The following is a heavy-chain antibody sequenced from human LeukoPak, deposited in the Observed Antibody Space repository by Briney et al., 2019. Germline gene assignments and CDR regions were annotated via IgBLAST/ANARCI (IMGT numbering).Heavy chain of an antibody. Sequence: SETLSLTCTVSGGSVSSGSYYWSWIRQPPGTGLGWIGYIYYSGSTNYNPSLKSRVTISVDTSKNQFSLKLSSVTAADTAVYYCARDKAVAGTGFDYWGQGTLVTVSS. J-gene: IGHJ4*02. V-gene: IGHV4-61*01. CDR1: GGSVSSGSYY. CDR3: ARDKAVAGTGFDY. D-gene: IGHD6-19*01. CDR2: IYYSGST.